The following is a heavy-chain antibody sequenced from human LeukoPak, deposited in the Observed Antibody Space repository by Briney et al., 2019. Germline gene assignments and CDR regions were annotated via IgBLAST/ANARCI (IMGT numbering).Heavy chain of an antibody. CDR1: GFTFSSYA. CDR2: ISGSGGST. CDR3: AKKMGGPYYYDSSGFL. D-gene: IGHD3-22*01. V-gene: IGHV3-23*01. Sequence: PGGSLRLSCAASGFTFSSYAMSWVRQAPGKGLEWVSAISGSGGSTYYADSVKGRFTISRDNSKNTLYLQMNSLRAEDTAVYYCAKKMGGPYYYDSSGFLWGQGTLVTVSS. J-gene: IGHJ4*02.